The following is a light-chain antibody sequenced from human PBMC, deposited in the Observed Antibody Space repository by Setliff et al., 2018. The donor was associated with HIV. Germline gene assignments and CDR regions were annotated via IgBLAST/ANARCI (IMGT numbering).Light chain of an antibody. CDR3: QSYDSSLTGRV. CDR1: SSNIGTGYD. J-gene: IGLJ1*01. CDR2: GNS. V-gene: IGLV1-40*01. Sequence: QSALTQPPLVSGAPGQRVTISCTGSSSNIGTGYDVHWYQQLPGTAPKLLIYGNSNRPSGVPDRFSGSKSGTSASLAIAGLQAEDEADYYCQSYDSSLTGRVFGTGTKVTVL.